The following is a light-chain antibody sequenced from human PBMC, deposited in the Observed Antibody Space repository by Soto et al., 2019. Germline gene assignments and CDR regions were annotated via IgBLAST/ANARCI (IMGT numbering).Light chain of an antibody. J-gene: IGKJ2*01. CDR2: DAS. V-gene: IGKV1-5*01. CDR3: HQYNSFSPYT. Sequence: DIQLTQSPSTLSASVGDRVTITCRASQTISSWLAWYQQRPGKAPRLLIYDASTLESGVPTRFSGSVSETEFTLTISSLQPEDFATYYCHQYNSFSPYTFGQGTNLEI. CDR1: QTISSW.